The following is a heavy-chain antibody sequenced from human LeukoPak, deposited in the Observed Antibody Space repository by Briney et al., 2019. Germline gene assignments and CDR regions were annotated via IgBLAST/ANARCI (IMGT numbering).Heavy chain of an antibody. J-gene: IGHJ4*02. CDR3: ARGLNRNDYGDYGY. D-gene: IGHD4-17*01. CDR1: GGSISRYY. Sequence: SETLSLTCTVSGGSISRYYWSWIRQSPGKGLELIGYIHDSGTTWYNPSPKSRITISLDMSTNLFSLKLTSVTTADTAVYYCARGLNRNDYGDYGYWGQGTLVTVSS. V-gene: IGHV4-59*01. CDR2: IHDSGTT.